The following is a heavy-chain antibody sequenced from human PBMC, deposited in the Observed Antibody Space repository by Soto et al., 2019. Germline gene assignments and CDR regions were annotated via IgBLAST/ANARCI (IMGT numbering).Heavy chain of an antibody. D-gene: IGHD2-15*01. CDR2: ISGSGGST. V-gene: IGHV3-23*01. Sequence: PGGSLRLSCAASGFTFSSYAVSWVRQAPGKGLEWVSAISGSGGSTYYADSVKGRFAISRDNSKNTLYLQMNSLRAEDTAVYYCAKALSGGSCFVHWGQGTLVTVSS. J-gene: IGHJ4*02. CDR3: AKALSGGSCFVH. CDR1: GFTFSSYA.